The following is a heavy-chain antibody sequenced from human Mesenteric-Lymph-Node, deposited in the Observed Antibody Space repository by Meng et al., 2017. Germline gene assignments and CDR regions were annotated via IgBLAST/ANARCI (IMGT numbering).Heavy chain of an antibody. CDR3: ARDPSHYGSGSYYKRGNAFDI. CDR1: GFTFSSYW. V-gene: IGHV3-74*01. CDR2: INSDGSST. J-gene: IGHJ3*02. Sequence: GGSLRLSCAASGFTFSSYWMHWVRQAPGKGLVWVSRINSDGSSTSYADSVKGRFTISRDNAKNSLYLQMNSLRAEDTAVYYCARDPSHYGSGSYYKRGNAFDIWGQGTMVTVSS. D-gene: IGHD3-10*01.